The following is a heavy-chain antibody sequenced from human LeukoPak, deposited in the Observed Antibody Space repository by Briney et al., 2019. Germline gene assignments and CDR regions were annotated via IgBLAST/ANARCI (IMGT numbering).Heavy chain of an antibody. D-gene: IGHD3-22*01. J-gene: IGHJ4*02. CDR2: VMAIFGRV. CDR3: ARGELGDRSGLSFFDH. Sequence: GASVKVSCKAPKGTFDSYGISWVRQAPGQGLEWMGGVMAIFGRVKYGQKLQGRATFSTDASTSTAYMELSSLTSEDTGVYYCARGELGDRSGLSFFDHWGQGTLVTVSS. V-gene: IGHV1-69*05. CDR1: KGTFDSYG.